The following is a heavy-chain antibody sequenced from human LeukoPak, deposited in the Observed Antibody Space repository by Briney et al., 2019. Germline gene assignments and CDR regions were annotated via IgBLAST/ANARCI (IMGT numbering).Heavy chain of an antibody. V-gene: IGHV4-39*01. CDR3: ARRDIAARLNWFDP. CDR1: GGSFSRSSNY. CDR2: IYYSGGT. D-gene: IGHD6-6*01. J-gene: IGHJ5*02. Sequence: SETLSLTCTVSGGSFSRSSNYWGWIRQPPGKGLEWIGNIYYSGGTYYNPSLKSRVTISVDTSKNQFSLNLSSVTAADTAVYYCARRDIAARLNWFDPWGQGTLVTVSS.